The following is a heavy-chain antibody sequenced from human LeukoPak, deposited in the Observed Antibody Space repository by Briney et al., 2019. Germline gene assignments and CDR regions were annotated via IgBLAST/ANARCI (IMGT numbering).Heavy chain of an antibody. Sequence: ASVKVSCKASGYTFTSYYMHWVRQAPGQGLEWMGIINPSGGSTSYAQKFQGRVTMTRDMSTSTVYMELSSLRSEDTAVYYCARDSLWYGERFGWLSVPGNYFDYWGQGTLVTVSS. V-gene: IGHV1-46*01. CDR3: ARDSLWYGERFGWLSVPGNYFDY. CDR2: INPSGGST. J-gene: IGHJ4*02. D-gene: IGHD3-9*01. CDR1: GYTFTSYY.